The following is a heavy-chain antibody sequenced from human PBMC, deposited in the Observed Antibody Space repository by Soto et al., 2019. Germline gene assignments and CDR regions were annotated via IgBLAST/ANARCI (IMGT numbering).Heavy chain of an antibody. J-gene: IGHJ6*02. D-gene: IGHD3-3*01. CDR2: ISYDSETT. CDR3: ARLYYDYV. CDR1: DYTFSTYS. Sequence: PVGSLRLSCAASDYTFSTYSMNWVRQAPGKGLEWVAYISYDSETTSYADSVKGRFTISRDDAKNSLYLQMNSLRDEDSAIYYCARLYYDYVWGQGTTVTVSS. V-gene: IGHV3-48*02.